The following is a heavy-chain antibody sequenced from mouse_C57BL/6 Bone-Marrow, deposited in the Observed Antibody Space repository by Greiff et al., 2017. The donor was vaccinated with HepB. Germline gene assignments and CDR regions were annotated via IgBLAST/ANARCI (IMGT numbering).Heavy chain of an antibody. Sequence: EVKLMESGGGLVKPGGSLKLSCAASGFTFSSYAMSWVRQTPEKRLEWVATISDGGSYTYYPDNVKGRFTISRDNAKNNLYLQMSHLKSEDTAMYYCARDRWLLPNYAMDYWGQGTSVTVSS. CDR3: ARDRWLLPNYAMDY. D-gene: IGHD2-3*01. CDR1: GFTFSSYA. J-gene: IGHJ4*01. V-gene: IGHV5-4*01. CDR2: ISDGGSYT.